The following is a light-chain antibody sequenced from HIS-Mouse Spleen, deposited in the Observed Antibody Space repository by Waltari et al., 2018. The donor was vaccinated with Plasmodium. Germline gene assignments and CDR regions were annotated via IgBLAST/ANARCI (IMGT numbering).Light chain of an antibody. CDR3: QQYGSSSWT. Sequence: EIVLTQSPGTLSLSPGERATLSCRASQSVSSSYLAWYQQQPGQAPRLLIDGASSRATGIPDRFSSGGSGTDFTLTISILEPEDVAVYYWQQYGSSSWTFGQGTKVEIK. J-gene: IGKJ1*01. CDR1: QSVSSSY. CDR2: GAS. V-gene: IGKV3-20*01.